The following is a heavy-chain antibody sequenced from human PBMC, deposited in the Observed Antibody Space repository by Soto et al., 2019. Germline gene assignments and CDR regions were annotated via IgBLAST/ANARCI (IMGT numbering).Heavy chain of an antibody. Sequence: PSETLSLTCPVSGGSISNYYWNWIRQSPGKGLEWIGYVSYSGNINYSPSLKSRVTISVDTSKNQFSLNLTSVTAADTAVYYCARGSSGYFPTLFWFWGQGTLVTVSS. CDR3: ARGSSGYFPTLFWF. V-gene: IGHV4-59*01. CDR2: VSYSGNI. CDR1: GGSISNYY. D-gene: IGHD3-22*01. J-gene: IGHJ4*01.